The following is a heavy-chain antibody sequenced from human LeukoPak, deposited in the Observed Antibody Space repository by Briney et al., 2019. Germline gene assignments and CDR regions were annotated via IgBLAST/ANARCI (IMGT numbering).Heavy chain of an antibody. J-gene: IGHJ4*02. V-gene: IGHV3-21*01. CDR2: ISSSSSYI. CDR3: ARGGYYDILTGYYK. D-gene: IGHD3-9*01. CDR1: GFTFSSYW. Sequence: GGSLRLSCAASGFTFSSYWMHWVRQAPGKGLEWVSSISSSSSYIYYADSVKGRFTISRDNAKNTLYLQMNSLRAEDTAVYYCARGGYYDILTGYYKWGQGTLVTVSS.